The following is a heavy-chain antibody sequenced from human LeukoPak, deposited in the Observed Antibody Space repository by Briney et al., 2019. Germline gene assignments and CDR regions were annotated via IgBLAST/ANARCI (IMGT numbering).Heavy chain of an antibody. J-gene: IGHJ6*02. CDR1: GFTFSSYE. Sequence: GGSLRLSCAASGFTFSSYEMNWVRQAPGKGLEWVSYISSSGSTIYYADSVKGRFTISRDNAKNSLYLQMNSLRAEDTAVYYCARDRGRFNYYGMDVWGQGTTVTVSS. CDR2: ISSSGSTI. V-gene: IGHV3-48*03. CDR3: ARDRGRFNYYGMDV. D-gene: IGHD3-10*01.